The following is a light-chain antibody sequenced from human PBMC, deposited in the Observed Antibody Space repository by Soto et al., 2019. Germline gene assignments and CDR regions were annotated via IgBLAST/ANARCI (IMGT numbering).Light chain of an antibody. J-gene: IGLJ3*02. CDR1: SGSVSTTYY. Sequence: QAVVTQEPSFSVSPGGTVTLTCGLTSGSVSTTYYPSWYQQTPGQSPRTLIYNTNTRCSGVPDRFSLSLLGNKAALTITGAQADDESDYYCVLYMGSGISVFGGGTKLTFL. V-gene: IGLV8-61*01. CDR3: VLYMGSGISV. CDR2: NTN.